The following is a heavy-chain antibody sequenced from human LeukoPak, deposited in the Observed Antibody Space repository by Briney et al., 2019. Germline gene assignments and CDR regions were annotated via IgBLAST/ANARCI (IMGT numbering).Heavy chain of an antibody. CDR1: GGSISSYY. CDR3: ARRTYDSSGYYYDY. J-gene: IGHJ4*02. D-gene: IGHD3-22*01. Sequence: SETLSLTCTVSGGSISSYYWSWIWQPPGKGLEWIGYIYYSGSTNYNPSLKSRVTISVDTSKNQFSLKLSSVTAADTAVYYCARRTYDSSGYYYDYWGQGTLVTVSS. CDR2: IYYSGST. V-gene: IGHV4-59*01.